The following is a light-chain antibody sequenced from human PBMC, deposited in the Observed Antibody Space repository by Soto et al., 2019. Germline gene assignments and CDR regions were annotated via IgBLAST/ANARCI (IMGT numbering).Light chain of an antibody. CDR1: QILSPSY. Sequence: EIVLTQSPATLSLSAGERATLSCRPSQILSPSYLAWYQNKPGQGPRLLIFAASSRATGVPDRFSGSGSGKDFTLTITRLEPEDSAIYYCQQYGRSPHSFGRGTHLEIK. CDR3: QQYGRSPHS. V-gene: IGKV3-20*01. J-gene: IGKJ2*03. CDR2: AAS.